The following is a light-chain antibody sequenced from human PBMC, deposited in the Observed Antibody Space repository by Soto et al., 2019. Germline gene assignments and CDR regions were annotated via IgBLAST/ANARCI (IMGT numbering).Light chain of an antibody. CDR2: AAS. J-gene: IGKJ1*01. V-gene: IGKV1-5*01. CDR3: QQYKSYLRT. Sequence: IQMTPSPSTLSAFVGDRVTIPCRASQTISSWLAWYQQKPGKAPKLLIYAASTLESGVSSRFSGRGSGTEFTLTINSLQPEDFATYYCQQYKSYLRTFGQGTKVDIK. CDR1: QTISSW.